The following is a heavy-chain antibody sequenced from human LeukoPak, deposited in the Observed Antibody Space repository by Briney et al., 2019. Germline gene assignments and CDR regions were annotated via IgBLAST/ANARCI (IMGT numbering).Heavy chain of an antibody. CDR1: GFTFSSYG. Sequence: GGSLRLSCAASGFTFSSYGMSWVRQAPGKGLEWVSAISGSGGTTYYADSVKGRFTISRDNSQNTLYLQMNSLRAEDTAVYYCASGYCSGGGCSSSLFDYWGQGTLVTVAS. CDR3: ASGYCSGGGCSSSLFDY. J-gene: IGHJ4*02. V-gene: IGHV3-23*01. D-gene: IGHD2-15*01. CDR2: ISGSGGTT.